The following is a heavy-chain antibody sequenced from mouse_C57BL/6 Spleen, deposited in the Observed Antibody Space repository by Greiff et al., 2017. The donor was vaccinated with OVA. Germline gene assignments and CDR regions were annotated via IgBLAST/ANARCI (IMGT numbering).Heavy chain of an antibody. CDR1: GYTFTSYW. J-gene: IGHJ4*01. CDR2: IDPSDSET. V-gene: IGHV1-52*01. CDR3: ARDQAPYYAMDY. D-gene: IGHD3-2*02. Sequence: QVQLQQPGAELVRPGSSVKLSCKASGYTFTSYWMHWVKQRPIQGLEWIGNIDPSDSETHYNQKFKDKATLTVDKSSSTAYMQLSSLTSEDSAVYYCARDQAPYYAMDYWGQGTSVTVSS.